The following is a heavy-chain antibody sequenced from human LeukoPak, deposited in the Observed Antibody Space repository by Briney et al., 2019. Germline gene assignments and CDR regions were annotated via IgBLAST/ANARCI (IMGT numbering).Heavy chain of an antibody. CDR1: GFTISSYW. J-gene: IGHJ4*02. CDR2: INPAGSVT. D-gene: IGHD3-16*01. V-gene: IGHV3-74*01. Sequence: GGSLRLSCSASGFTISSYWMHWLRQAPGKGLVWVSRINPAGSVTNHADSVRGRFTISRDTATNTLYLEMNSLRAEDTAVYYCSRDFVGAEDYWGQGTLVTVSS. CDR3: SRDFVGAEDY.